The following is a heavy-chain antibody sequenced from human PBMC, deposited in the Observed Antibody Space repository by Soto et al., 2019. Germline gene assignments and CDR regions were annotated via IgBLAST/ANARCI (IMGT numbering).Heavy chain of an antibody. CDR3: AREPMYYYGSVSLY. CDR1: GFTFSSYA. CDR2: ISYDGSNK. V-gene: IGHV3-30-3*01. D-gene: IGHD3-10*01. Sequence: QVQLVESGGGVVQPGRSLRLSCAASGFTFSSYAMHWVRQAPGKGLVWVAVISYDGSNKYYADSVKGRFTISRDNSKNALYLQMNSLRAEDTAVYYCAREPMYYYGSVSLYWGQGNLVTVSS. J-gene: IGHJ4*02.